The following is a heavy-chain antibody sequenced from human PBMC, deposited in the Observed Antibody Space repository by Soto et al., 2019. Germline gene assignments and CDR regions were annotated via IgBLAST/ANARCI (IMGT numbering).Heavy chain of an antibody. J-gene: IGHJ4*02. CDR1: GFSLSTSERW. D-gene: IGHD6-13*01. CDR3: ARMPSSSWSVDY. V-gene: IGHV2-70*11. Sequence: SGPTLVNPTQTLTLTCTFSGFSLSTSERWVSWIRQPPGKALEWLARIDWDDDKYYSISLKTRLTISKDTSKNQVVLTITNMDPVDTGTYYCARMPSSSWSVDYWGQGTLVTVSS. CDR2: IDWDDDK.